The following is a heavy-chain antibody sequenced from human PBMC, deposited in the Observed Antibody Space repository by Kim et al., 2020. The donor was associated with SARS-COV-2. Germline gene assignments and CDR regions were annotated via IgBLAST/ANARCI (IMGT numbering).Heavy chain of an antibody. V-gene: IGHV2-70*01. CDR3: ARTPHSSGWYDELDY. Sequence: TSLKTRLTISKDTSKNQVVLTMTNMDPVDTATYYCARTPHSSGWYDELDYWGQGTLVTVSS. J-gene: IGHJ4*02. D-gene: IGHD6-19*01.